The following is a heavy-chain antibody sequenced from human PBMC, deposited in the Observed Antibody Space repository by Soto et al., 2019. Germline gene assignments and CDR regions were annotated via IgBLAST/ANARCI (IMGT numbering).Heavy chain of an antibody. D-gene: IGHD2-2*01. J-gene: IGHJ6*02. CDR3: ARSQADCSSTSCSLGYYYGMDV. Sequence: SETLSLTCAVYGGSFSGYYWSWIRQPPGKGLEWIGEINHSGSTNYNPSIKSRVTISVDTSKNQFSLKMSSVTAADMAVYYCARSQADCSSTSCSLGYYYGMDVWGQGTTVTVS. CDR1: GGSFSGYY. CDR2: INHSGST. V-gene: IGHV4-34*01.